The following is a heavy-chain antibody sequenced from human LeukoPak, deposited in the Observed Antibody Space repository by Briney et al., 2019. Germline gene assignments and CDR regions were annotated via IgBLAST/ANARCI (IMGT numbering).Heavy chain of an antibody. CDR1: SGSISSFY. D-gene: IGHD3-22*01. J-gene: IGHJ4*02. V-gene: IGHV4-59*01. CDR2: IYYTGST. Sequence: SETLSLTCTVSSGSISSFYWSWIRQPPGKGLEWIGFIYYTGSTNYNPSLKSRVTISVDTSKNQFSLKLSSVTAADTAVYYCARGTYDSSGYYPYYFDYWGQGTLVTVSS. CDR3: ARGTYDSSGYYPYYFDY.